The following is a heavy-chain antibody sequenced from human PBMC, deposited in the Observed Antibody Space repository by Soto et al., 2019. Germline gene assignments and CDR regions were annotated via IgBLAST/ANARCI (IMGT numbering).Heavy chain of an antibody. CDR1: GGTFSSYA. D-gene: IGHD3-3*01. CDR3: ARGPIHLFGVTRTNWFDP. J-gene: IGHJ5*02. CDR2: IIPIFGTA. Sequence: SLKVSCKASGGTFSSYAISWVRQAPGQGLEWMGGIIPIFGTANYAQKFQGRVTITADESTSTAYMELSSLRSEDTAVYYCARGPIHLFGVTRTNWFDPWGQGTLVTVSS. V-gene: IGHV1-69*13.